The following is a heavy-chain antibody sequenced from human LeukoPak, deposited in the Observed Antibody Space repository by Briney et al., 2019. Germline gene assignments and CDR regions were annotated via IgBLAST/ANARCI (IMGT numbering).Heavy chain of an antibody. D-gene: IGHD3-10*01. V-gene: IGHV4-38-2*02. CDR3: ARLEYMVRGVIY. CDR1: GYSISSGYY. Sequence: SETLSLTCTVSGYSISSGYYWGWIRQPPGKGLEWIGSIYHSGSTYYNPSLKSRVTISVDTSKNQFSLKLSSVTAADTAVYYCARLEYMVRGVIYWGQGTLVTVSS. CDR2: IYHSGST. J-gene: IGHJ4*02.